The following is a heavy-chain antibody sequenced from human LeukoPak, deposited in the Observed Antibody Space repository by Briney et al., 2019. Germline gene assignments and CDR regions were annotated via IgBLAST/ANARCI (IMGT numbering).Heavy chain of an antibody. D-gene: IGHD6-13*01. V-gene: IGHV3-23*01. Sequence: GGSLRLSCAASGFTFSSYAMSWVRQAPGKGLGWVSGMSDSGVSSYYADSVKGRFTISRDNSKNTLYLQMNSLRAEDTAVYYCAKASAGSSWYLGDDYWGQGTLVTVSS. CDR3: AKASAGSSWYLGDDY. J-gene: IGHJ4*02. CDR1: GFTFSSYA. CDR2: MSDSGVSS.